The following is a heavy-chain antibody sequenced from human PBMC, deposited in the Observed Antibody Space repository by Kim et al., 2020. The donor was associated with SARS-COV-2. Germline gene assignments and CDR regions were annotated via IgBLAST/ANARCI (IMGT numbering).Heavy chain of an antibody. CDR1: GDSVSSNSAA. Sequence: SQTLSLTCAISGDSVSSNSAAWNWIRQSPSRGLEWLGRTYYRSKWYNDYAVSVKSRITINPDTSKNQFSLQLNSVTPEDTAVYYCARGANPVPRWVSYFDYWGQGTLVNVSS. J-gene: IGHJ4*02. V-gene: IGHV6-1*01. D-gene: IGHD3-16*01. CDR2: TYYRSKWYN. CDR3: ARGANPVPRWVSYFDY.